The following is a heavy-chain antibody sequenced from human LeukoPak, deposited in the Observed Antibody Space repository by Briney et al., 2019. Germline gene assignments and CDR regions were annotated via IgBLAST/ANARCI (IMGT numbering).Heavy chain of an antibody. V-gene: IGHV4-61*01. CDR3: ATAGGSYSSGWEFDS. CDR1: GGSISSGSYC. Sequence: PSETLSLTCTVSGGSISSGSYCWSWSRQAPEKGLQWIGYILYTGNTHYNPSLNSRVTISIDTSKKQFSLNLSSVTAADTAVYYCATAGGSYSSGWEFDSWGQGTLVTVSS. D-gene: IGHD1-26*01. CDR2: ILYTGNT. J-gene: IGHJ4*02.